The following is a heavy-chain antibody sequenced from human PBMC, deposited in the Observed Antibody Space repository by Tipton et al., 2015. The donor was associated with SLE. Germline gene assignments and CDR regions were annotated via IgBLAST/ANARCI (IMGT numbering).Heavy chain of an antibody. D-gene: IGHD3-10*01. CDR2: INHSGTT. V-gene: IGHV4-34*01. J-gene: IGHJ4*02. Sequence: TLSLTCAAYGGSFSGYYWSWIRQPPGKGLEWIGEINHSGTTNYNPSLKSRVTISVDTSKNQFSLKLSSVTAADTAVYYCARETAGGNFDYWGQGTLVAVSS. CDR1: GGSFSGYY. CDR3: ARETAGGNFDY.